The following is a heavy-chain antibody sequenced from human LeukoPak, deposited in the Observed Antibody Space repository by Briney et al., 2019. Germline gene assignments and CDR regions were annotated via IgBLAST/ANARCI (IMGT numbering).Heavy chain of an antibody. D-gene: IGHD1-7*01. CDR1: GFTFSSYG. J-gene: IGHJ4*02. V-gene: IGHV3-30*03. CDR2: ISYDGCNK. Sequence: GGSLRLSCAASGFTFSSYGMHWVRQAPGKGLEWVAVISYDGCNKYYADSVKGRFTISRDNSKNTLYLQMNSLRAEDTAVYYCARDPYFSDITGTTSNYWGRGTLVTVSS. CDR3: ARDPYFSDITGTTSNY.